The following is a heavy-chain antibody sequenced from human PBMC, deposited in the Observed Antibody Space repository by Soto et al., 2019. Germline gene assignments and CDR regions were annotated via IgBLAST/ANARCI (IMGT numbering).Heavy chain of an antibody. CDR1: GFTFSSYG. J-gene: IGHJ6*02. D-gene: IGHD7-27*01. V-gene: IGHV3-30*18. CDR3: AKDLLGPGRAYGMAV. CDR2: ISYDGSNK. Sequence: QVQLVESGGGVVQPGRSLRLSCAASGFTFSSYGMHWVRQAPGKGLEWVAVISYDGSNKYYADSVKGRFTISRDNSKNTVYLQMNSLRAEATAVYYCAKDLLGPGRAYGMAVWCQGTTVTVSS.